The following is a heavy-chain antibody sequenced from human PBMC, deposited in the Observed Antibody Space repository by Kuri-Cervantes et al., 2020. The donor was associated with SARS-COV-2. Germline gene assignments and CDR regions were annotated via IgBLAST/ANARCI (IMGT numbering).Heavy chain of an antibody. V-gene: IGHV4-59*08. CDR2: IYYRGST. Sequence: SETLSLICTVSGGPICRHYWSSTRQPPGKGLEWIGYIYYRGSTNYHPPLKSRLTMSLDMSKGQCSLKLNSVTAADTAVYYCSSDYRSSYQVLLGRYYYSYMDVWGKGTTVTVSS. J-gene: IGHJ6*03. CDR1: GGPICRHY. D-gene: IGHD3-16*01. CDR3: SSDYRSSYQVLLGRYYYSYMDV.